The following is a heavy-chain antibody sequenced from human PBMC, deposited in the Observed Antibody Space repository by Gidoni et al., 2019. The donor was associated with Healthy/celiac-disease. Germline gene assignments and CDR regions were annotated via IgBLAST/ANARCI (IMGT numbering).Heavy chain of an antibody. CDR2: IYYSGST. CDR1: GGSISSSSYY. Sequence: QLQLQESGPGLVKPSETLSLTCTVSGGSISSSSYYCGWLRQPPGKGLEWIGSIYYSGSTYYNPALKSRVTISVDTSKNQFSLKLSSVTAADTAVYYCARLRLPRGSYYASTGWDRAHYFDYWGQGTLVTVSS. D-gene: IGHD1-26*01. V-gene: IGHV4-39*01. CDR3: ARLRLPRGSYYASTGWDRAHYFDY. J-gene: IGHJ4*02.